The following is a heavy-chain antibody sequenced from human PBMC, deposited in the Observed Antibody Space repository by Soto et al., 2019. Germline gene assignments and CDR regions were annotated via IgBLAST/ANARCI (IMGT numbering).Heavy chain of an antibody. CDR3: ARVWGGAFDF. CDR1: GGSISSYY. J-gene: IGHJ3*01. Sequence: SETLSLTCTVSGGSISSYYWSWIRQPPGKGLEWIGYIYYSGSANYNPSLKSRVTISVDTSKNQFSLNLSSVTAADTAVYYCARVWGGAFDFWGQGTMVTVSS. CDR2: IYYSGSA. V-gene: IGHV4-59*01. D-gene: IGHD3-10*01.